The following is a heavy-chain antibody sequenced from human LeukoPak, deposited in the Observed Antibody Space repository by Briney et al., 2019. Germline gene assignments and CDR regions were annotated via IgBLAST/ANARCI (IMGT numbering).Heavy chain of an antibody. Sequence: GRSPRLSCAASGFTFSSYGMHWVRQAPGKGLEWVATISYDGSNKYYADSVQGRFTISRDNSKNTLYLQMNSLRAEDTAVYYCAKDLGGGSGCYDLWGRGTLVTVSS. D-gene: IGHD6-19*01. CDR2: ISYDGSNK. CDR3: AKDLGGGSGCYDL. V-gene: IGHV3-30*18. CDR1: GFTFSSYG. J-gene: IGHJ2*01.